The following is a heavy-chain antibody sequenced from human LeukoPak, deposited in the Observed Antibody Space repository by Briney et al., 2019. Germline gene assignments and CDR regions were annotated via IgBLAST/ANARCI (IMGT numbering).Heavy chain of an antibody. CDR3: AKAPVTTCRGAYCYPFDY. Sequence: PGGSLRLSCAASGFTFSNYYMHWVRQAPGKGLEWVSAISDSGNTYHADSVKGRFTISRDSSKNTLFLQMNRLRPEDAAVYYCAKAPVTTCRGAYCYPFDYWGQGTLVTVSS. CDR2: ISDSGNT. J-gene: IGHJ4*02. V-gene: IGHV3-23*01. CDR1: GFTFSNYY. D-gene: IGHD2-21*01.